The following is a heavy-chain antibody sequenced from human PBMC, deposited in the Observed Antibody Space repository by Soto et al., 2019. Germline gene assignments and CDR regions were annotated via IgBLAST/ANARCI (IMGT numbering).Heavy chain of an antibody. CDR1: GFTFSSYA. D-gene: IGHD3-22*01. CDR2: ISGSGGST. V-gene: IGHV3-23*01. J-gene: IGHJ3*02. Sequence: GGSLRLSCAASGFTFSSYAMSWVRQAPGKGLEWVSAISGSGGSTYYADSVKGRFTISRDNSKNTLYLQMNSLRAEDTDVYYCAKDLGGERGYYDSSGSWPDAFDIWGQGTMVTVSS. CDR3: AKDLGGERGYYDSSGSWPDAFDI.